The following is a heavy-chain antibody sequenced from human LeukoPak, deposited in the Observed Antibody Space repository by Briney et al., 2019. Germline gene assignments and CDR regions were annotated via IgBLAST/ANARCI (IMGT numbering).Heavy chain of an antibody. CDR2: INPNSGGT. V-gene: IGHV1-2*02. Sequence: ASVKVSCKASGYTFTGYYMHWVRQAPGQGLEWMGWINPNSGGTNYAQKFQGRVTKTRDTSISTAYMELSRLRSDDTAVYYCARKYYYDSSGYYYNFFGYWGQGTLVTVSS. CDR1: GYTFTGYY. J-gene: IGHJ4*02. D-gene: IGHD3-22*01. CDR3: ARKYYYDSSGYYYNFFGY.